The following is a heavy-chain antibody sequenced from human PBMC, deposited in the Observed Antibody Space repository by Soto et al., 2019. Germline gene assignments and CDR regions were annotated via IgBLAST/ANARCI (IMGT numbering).Heavy chain of an antibody. D-gene: IGHD6-13*01. J-gene: IGHJ4*02. CDR2: ISWNSGSI. Sequence: EVQLVESGGGLVQPGRSLRLSCAASGFTFDDYAMHWVRQAPGKGLEWVSGISWNSGSIGYADSVKGRFTISRDNAKNSLYLQMNSLRAEDTALYYCAKRVAPRYSSSYIDYWGQGTLVTVSS. CDR3: AKRVAPRYSSSYIDY. V-gene: IGHV3-9*01. CDR1: GFTFDDYA.